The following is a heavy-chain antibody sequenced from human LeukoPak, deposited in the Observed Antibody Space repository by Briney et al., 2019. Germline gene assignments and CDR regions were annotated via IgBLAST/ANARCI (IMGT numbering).Heavy chain of an antibody. CDR3: ARAVSEREPYYDY. D-gene: IGHD1-26*01. CDR2: ISSSGSTI. V-gene: IGHV3-48*03. CDR1: GFTFSSYE. Sequence: PGGSLRLSCAASGFTFSSYEMNWVRQAPGKGLEWVSYISSSGSTIYYADSVKGRFTISRDNAKYSLYLQMNSLRAEDTAVYYCARAVSEREPYYDYCGQPTLVTPPS. J-gene: IGHJ4*02.